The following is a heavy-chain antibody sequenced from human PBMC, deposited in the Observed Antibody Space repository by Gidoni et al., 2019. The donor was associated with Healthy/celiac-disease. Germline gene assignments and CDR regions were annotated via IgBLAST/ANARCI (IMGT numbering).Heavy chain of an antibody. D-gene: IGHD2-15*01. J-gene: IGHJ6*02. CDR3: AREYCSGGSCRTLYYYYGMDV. Sequence: EVQLVESGGGLVKPGGSLRLTCAASGFTFSSYSMNWVRQAPGKGLEGVSSISSSSSYIYYADSVKGRFTISRDNAKNSLYLQMNSLRAEDTAVYYCAREYCSGGSCRTLYYYYGMDVWGQGTTVTVSS. CDR1: GFTFSSYS. V-gene: IGHV3-21*01. CDR2: ISSSSSYI.